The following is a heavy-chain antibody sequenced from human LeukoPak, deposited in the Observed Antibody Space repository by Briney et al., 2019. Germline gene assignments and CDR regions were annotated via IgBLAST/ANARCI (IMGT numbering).Heavy chain of an antibody. CDR1: GYTFTGYY. Sequence: GASVKVSCKASGYTFTGYYMHWVRQAPGQGLEWMGWINPNSGGTNYAQKFQGRVTMTRDTSISTAYMELSRLRSDDTAVYYCARERYCSSTSCLTLNSNWFDPWGQGTLVTVSS. J-gene: IGHJ5*02. V-gene: IGHV1-2*02. CDR2: INPNSGGT. D-gene: IGHD2-2*01. CDR3: ARERYCSSTSCLTLNSNWFDP.